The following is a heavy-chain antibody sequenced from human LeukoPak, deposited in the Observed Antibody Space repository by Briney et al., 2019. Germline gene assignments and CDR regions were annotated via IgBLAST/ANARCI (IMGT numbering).Heavy chain of an antibody. CDR2: IYYSGST. J-gene: IGHJ5*02. CDR1: GGSISSSSYY. D-gene: IGHD6-6*01. Sequence: PSETLSLTCTVSGGSISSSSYYWGWIRQPPGKGLEWIGSIYYSGSTYYNPSLKSRVTISVDTSKNQFSLKLSSVTTADTAVYYCTRDGVYSSSAGEYNWSDPWGQGTLVTVSS. CDR3: TRDGVYSSSAGEYNWSDP. V-gene: IGHV4-39*07.